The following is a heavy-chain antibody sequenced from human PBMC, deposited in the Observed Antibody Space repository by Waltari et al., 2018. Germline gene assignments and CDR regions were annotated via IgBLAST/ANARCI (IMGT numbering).Heavy chain of an antibody. V-gene: IGHV2-70*04. Sequence: QVTLEESGPALVKPTQTLTLTCSVSGFSLNTYGMRVTWIRQPPGKALEWLARIDWDDEKFYNRSPESRLTISKDSSKNQVVLIVANVDPTDTATYYCARLLGPAAHWYFDLWGRGTLVTVSS. CDR1: GFSLNTYGMR. CDR3: ARLLGPAAHWYFDL. D-gene: IGHD1-26*01. CDR2: IDWDDEK. J-gene: IGHJ2*01.